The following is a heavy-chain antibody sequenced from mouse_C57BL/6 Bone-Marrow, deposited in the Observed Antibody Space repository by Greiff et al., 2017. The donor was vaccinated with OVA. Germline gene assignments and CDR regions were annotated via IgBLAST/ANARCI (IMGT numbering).Heavy chain of an antibody. CDR3: ARDLGNWYFDV. Sequence: EVQVVASGGGLVKPGGSLKLSCAASGFTFSSYAMSWVRQTPEKRLEWVATISDGGSYTYYPDNVKGRFTISRDNAKNNLYLQMSHLKSEDTAMYYCARDLGNWYFDVWGTGTTVTVSS. D-gene: IGHD4-1*01. CDR1: GFTFSSYA. J-gene: IGHJ1*03. CDR2: ISDGGSYT. V-gene: IGHV5-4*01.